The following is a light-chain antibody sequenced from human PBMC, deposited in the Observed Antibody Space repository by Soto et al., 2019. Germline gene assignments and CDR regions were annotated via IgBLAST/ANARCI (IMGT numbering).Light chain of an antibody. CDR3: QHRSNWPLT. CDR2: DAF. V-gene: IGKV3-11*01. J-gene: IGKJ3*01. Sequence: EVVLTQSPATLSLSPGERATLSCRASQNINTFLAWYQQIPGQAPRLLIYDAFTRATGIPDRFSGSGSGADFTLTISSLEPEDVAVYYCQHRSNWPLTFGPGTKVEIK. CDR1: QNINTF.